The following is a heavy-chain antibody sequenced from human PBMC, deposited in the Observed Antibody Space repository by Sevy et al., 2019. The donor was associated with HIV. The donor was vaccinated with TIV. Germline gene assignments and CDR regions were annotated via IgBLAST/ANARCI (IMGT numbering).Heavy chain of an antibody. CDR2: IIPIFGTA. CDR3: APGLGTVTPPFDY. J-gene: IGHJ4*02. D-gene: IGHD4-17*01. V-gene: IGHV1-69*13. Sequence: ASVKVSCKASGGTFSSYAISWVRQAPGQGLEWMGGIIPIFGTANYAQKFQGRVTITADESTSTAYMELSSLRSEDPAVYYCAPGLGTVTPPFDYWGQGTLVTVSS. CDR1: GGTFSSYA.